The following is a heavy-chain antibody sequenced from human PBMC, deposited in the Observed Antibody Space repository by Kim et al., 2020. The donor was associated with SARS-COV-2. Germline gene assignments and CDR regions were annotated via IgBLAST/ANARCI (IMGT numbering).Heavy chain of an antibody. V-gene: IGHV1-18*01. CDR3: ARDCSSTSCYTYYYYGMDV. CDR2: ISAYNGNT. J-gene: IGHJ6*02. CDR1: GYTFTSYG. Sequence: ASVKVSCKASGYTFTSYGISWVRQAPGQGLEWMGWISAYNGNTNYAQKLQGRVTMTTDTSTSTAYMELRSLRSDDTAVYYCARDCSSTSCYTYYYYGMDVWGQGTTVTVSS. D-gene: IGHD2-2*02.